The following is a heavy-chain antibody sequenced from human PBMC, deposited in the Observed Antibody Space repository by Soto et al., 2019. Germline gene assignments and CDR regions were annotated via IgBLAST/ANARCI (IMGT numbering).Heavy chain of an antibody. J-gene: IGHJ4*02. D-gene: IGHD2-15*01. CDR1: RGGFNSYA. Sequence: QVQLVQSGAEVKKPGSSVKVSCKASRGGFNSYAFSWVRQAPGQGLEWMGALIPSFGTANYAQKFQGRVTITADESTTTVYMDLSSLTPDDTAMYFCARAGDCSGGSCYSFILDYWGQGTQVTVSS. CDR2: LIPSFGTA. CDR3: ARAGDCSGGSCYSFILDY. V-gene: IGHV1-69*01.